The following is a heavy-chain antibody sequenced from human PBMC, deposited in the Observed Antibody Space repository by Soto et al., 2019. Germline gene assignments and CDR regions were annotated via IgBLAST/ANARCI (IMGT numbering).Heavy chain of an antibody. Sequence: PGGSLRLSCAASGFTFSSYAMSWVRQAPGKGLEWVSAISGSGGSTYYADSVKGRFTISRDNSKNTLYLQMNSLRAEDTAVYYCAKAGEILRFLEWLPYYYYYYMDVWGKGTTVTVSS. V-gene: IGHV3-23*01. D-gene: IGHD3-3*01. J-gene: IGHJ6*03. CDR1: GFTFSSYA. CDR3: AKAGEILRFLEWLPYYYYYYMDV. CDR2: ISGSGGST.